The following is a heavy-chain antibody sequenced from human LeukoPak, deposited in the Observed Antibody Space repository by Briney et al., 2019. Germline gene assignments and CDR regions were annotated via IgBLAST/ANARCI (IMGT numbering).Heavy chain of an antibody. CDR3: ARDSPGDY. CDR2: IYHSGST. CDR1: GGSISSYY. Sequence: SETLSLTCTVSGGSISSYYWSWIRQPPGKGLEWIGSIYHSGSTYYNPSLKSRVTISVDTSKNQFSLKLSSVTAADTAVYYCARDSPGDYWGQGTLVTVSS. J-gene: IGHJ4*02. V-gene: IGHV4-38-2*02.